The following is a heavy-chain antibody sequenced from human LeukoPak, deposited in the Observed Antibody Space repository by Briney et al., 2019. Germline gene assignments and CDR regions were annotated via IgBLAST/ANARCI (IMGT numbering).Heavy chain of an antibody. CDR1: GFTFSSYS. CDR2: ISSSSSYI. J-gene: IGHJ5*02. D-gene: IGHD3-10*01. Sequence: GGSLRLSCAASGFTFSSYSMNWVRQAPGKGLEWVSSISSSSSYIYYADSVKGRFTISRDNAKNSLYLQMNSLRAEDTAVYYCARTTLWFGELRHLDPWGQGTLVTVSS. CDR3: ARTTLWFGELRHLDP. V-gene: IGHV3-21*01.